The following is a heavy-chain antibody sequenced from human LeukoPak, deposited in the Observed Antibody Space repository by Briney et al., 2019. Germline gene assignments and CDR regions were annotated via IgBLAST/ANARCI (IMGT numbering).Heavy chain of an antibody. V-gene: IGHV1-18*01. CDR1: SYRSPNYG. J-gene: IGHJ6*03. CDR3: AIPAKGAYFYYYMDV. CDR2: ISTYNGNT. Sequence: GASVKVSCKASSYRSPNYGITWVRQAPGHGLEWMGWISTYNGNTQYAQNLQVRVTLTTDSSTNTVYMELRSLTSDDTAVYYCAIPAKGAYFYYYMDVWGEGTSVTVSS.